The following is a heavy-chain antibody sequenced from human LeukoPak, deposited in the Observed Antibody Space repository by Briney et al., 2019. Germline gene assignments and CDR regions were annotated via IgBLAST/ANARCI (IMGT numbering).Heavy chain of an antibody. CDR2: IRYGGSHK. D-gene: IGHD5-18*01. V-gene: IGHV3-30*02. J-gene: IGHJ4*02. CDR1: GFTFSSSG. Sequence: GGSLRLSCAASGFTFSSSGMHWVRQAPGKGLEWVAFIRYGGSHKHYADSVKGRFTISRDNSKNTLLLQMNSLRAEDTAVYYCAKEASRGSSFAYTPIEKPYYLDYWGQGTLVTVSS. CDR3: AKEASRGSSFAYTPIEKPYYLDY.